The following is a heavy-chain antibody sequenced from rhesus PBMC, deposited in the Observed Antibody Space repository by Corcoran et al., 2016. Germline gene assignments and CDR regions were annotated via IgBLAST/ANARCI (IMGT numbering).Heavy chain of an antibody. CDR1: GFTFGSYA. D-gene: IGHD6-13*01. V-gene: IGHV1-198*02. CDR2: IISLVGIT. J-gene: IGHJ4*01. Sequence: QVQLVQSGAEVKKPGASVKVSCKASGFTFGSYAISWVRQAPGQGLKWMGLIISLVGITNTAEKFQGRVTMTTVTSPSTAYMELSSLRSEDTAVYYCARTHVGVAAGHFDYWGQGVLVTVSS. CDR3: ARTHVGVAAGHFDY.